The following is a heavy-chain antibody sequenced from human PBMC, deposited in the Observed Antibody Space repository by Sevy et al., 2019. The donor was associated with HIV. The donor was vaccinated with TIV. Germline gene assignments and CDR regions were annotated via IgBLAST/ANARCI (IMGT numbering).Heavy chain of an antibody. CDR3: ARAAGEYYYAMDV. D-gene: IGHD3-10*01. CDR2: IYYGGIT. J-gene: IGHJ6*02. CDR1: GVSIGTYY. V-gene: IGHV4-59*01. Sequence: SETLSLTCTVSGVSIGTYYWTWIRQSPGKGLEWIGYIYYGGITNYNPSLKSRGTISVDTSKNHFSLKLTSVTTADTAMYYCARAAGEYYYAMDVWGQGTTVTVSS.